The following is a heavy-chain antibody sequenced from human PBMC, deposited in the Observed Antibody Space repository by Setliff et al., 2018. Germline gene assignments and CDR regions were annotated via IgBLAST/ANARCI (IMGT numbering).Heavy chain of an antibody. D-gene: IGHD4-17*01. CDR3: AREGPVTSYWFDP. CDR1: GGSISSGGYY. CDR2: IYYSGST. V-gene: IGHV4-31*03. J-gene: IGHJ5*02. Sequence: PSETLSLTCTVSGGSISSGGYYWSWIRQHPGKGLEWIGYIYYSGSTYYNPSLKSRVTISVDTSKNQFSLKLSSVTAADTAVYYCAREGPVTSYWFDPWGQGTLVTVSS.